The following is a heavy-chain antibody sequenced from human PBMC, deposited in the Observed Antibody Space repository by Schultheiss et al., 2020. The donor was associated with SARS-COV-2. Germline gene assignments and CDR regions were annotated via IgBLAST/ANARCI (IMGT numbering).Heavy chain of an antibody. J-gene: IGHJ4*02. D-gene: IGHD3-22*01. CDR1: RFIFDDFV. CDR2: SIWKSGRL. V-gene: IGHV3-9*01. CDR3: ARVKGYYDRRDY. Sequence: GGSLRLSCEASRFIFDDFVIHWVRLTPGKGLEWVPRSIWKSGRLGYADTVKGRSTISRDNAKNSLYLQMNSLRAEDTAVYYCARVKGYYDRRDYWGQGSLVTVSS.